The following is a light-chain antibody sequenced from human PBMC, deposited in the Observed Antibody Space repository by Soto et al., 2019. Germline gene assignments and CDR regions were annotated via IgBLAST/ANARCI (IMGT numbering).Light chain of an antibody. CDR1: QSVRSTY. CDR3: QQYGSSPLT. V-gene: IGKV3-20*01. CDR2: GAS. Sequence: EIVLTQSPGTLSLSPGERATLSCRASQSVRSTYLAWYQQKPGQAPRLLIYGASSRATGIPDRFSGSGSATDFTLTISRLEPEDFAVYYCQQYGSSPLTLGGGTKVDIK. J-gene: IGKJ4*01.